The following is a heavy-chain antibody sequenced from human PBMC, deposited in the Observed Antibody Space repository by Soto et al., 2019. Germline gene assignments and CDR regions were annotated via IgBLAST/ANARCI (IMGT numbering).Heavy chain of an antibody. Sequence: QVQLVQSGAEVKKPGSSVKVSCQTSGGTFTTSTISWVRQAPGQGLEWMGGIIPVFGTPSYAQKFQGRVTMIEDKSSSTAYMELRNLRSEDTAMYYCARPADYVSGFSQWGQGTLVTVSS. J-gene: IGHJ4*02. V-gene: IGHV1-69*06. D-gene: IGHD3-16*01. CDR2: IIPVFGTP. CDR3: ARPADYVSGFSQ. CDR1: GGTFTTST.